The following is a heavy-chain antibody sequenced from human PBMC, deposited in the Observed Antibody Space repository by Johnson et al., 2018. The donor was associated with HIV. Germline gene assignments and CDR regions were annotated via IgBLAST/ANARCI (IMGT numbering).Heavy chain of an antibody. J-gene: IGHJ3*02. CDR1: GFTFDDYA. CDR3: AKEMSGDPDAFDI. V-gene: IGHV3-43D*03. D-gene: IGHD4-17*01. CDR2: ISWDGGST. Sequence: QLVESGGVVVQPGGSLRLSCAASGFTFDDYAMHWVRQAPGKGLEWVSLISWDGGSTYYAASVKGRFTISRDNRKTYLYLQMNSLRAEDTALYYCAKEMSGDPDAFDIWGQGTMVTVSS.